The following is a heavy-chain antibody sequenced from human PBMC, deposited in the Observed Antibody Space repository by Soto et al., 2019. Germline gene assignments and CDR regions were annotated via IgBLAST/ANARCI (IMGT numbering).Heavy chain of an antibody. CDR1: GYSISSSSYY. CDR2: IYYSGST. J-gene: IGHJ6*02. V-gene: IGHV4-39*01. CDR3: ARLDSLGWGPGMDV. D-gene: IGHD3-3*01. Sequence: PSETLSLTCAVSGYSISSSSYYWGWIRQPPGKGLEWIGSIYYSGSTYYNPSLKSRVTISVDTSKNQFSLKLSSVTAADTAVYYCARLDSLGWGPGMDVWGQGTTVTVSS.